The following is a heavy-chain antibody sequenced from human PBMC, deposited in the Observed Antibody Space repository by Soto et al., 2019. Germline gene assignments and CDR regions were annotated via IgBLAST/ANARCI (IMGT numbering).Heavy chain of an antibody. D-gene: IGHD1-26*01. CDR2: ISSSGSTI. Sequence: GGSLRLSCAASGFTFSSYEMNWVRQAPGKGLEWVSYISSSGSTIYYADSVKGRFTISRDNAKNSLYLQMNSPRAEDTAVYYCARDRESWDYFDYWGQGTLVTVSS. CDR3: ARDRESWDYFDY. J-gene: IGHJ4*02. V-gene: IGHV3-48*03. CDR1: GFTFSSYE.